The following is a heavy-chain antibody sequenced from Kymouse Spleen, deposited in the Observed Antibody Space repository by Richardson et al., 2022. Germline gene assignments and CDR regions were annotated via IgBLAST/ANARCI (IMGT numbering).Heavy chain of an antibody. V-gene: IGHV3-73*02. CDR3: TSDRSSYNWFDP. D-gene: IGHD6-6*01. Sequence: EVQLVESGGGLVQPGGSLKLSCAASGFTFSGSAMHWVRQASGKGLEWVGRIRSKANSYATAYAASVKGRFTISRDDSKNTAYLQMNSLKTEDTAVYYCTSDRSSYNWFDPWGQGTLVTVSS. J-gene: IGHJ5*02. CDR2: IRSKANSYAT. CDR1: GFTFSGSA.